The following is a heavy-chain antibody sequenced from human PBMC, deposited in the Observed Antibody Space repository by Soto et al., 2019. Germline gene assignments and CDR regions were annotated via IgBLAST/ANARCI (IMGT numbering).Heavy chain of an antibody. CDR3: ARGAADTTYYDILTGYYRWYFDY. CDR1: GYTFTSYG. D-gene: IGHD3-9*01. V-gene: IGHV1-18*01. J-gene: IGHJ4*02. CDR2: ISAYNGNT. Sequence: QVQLVQSGAEVKKPGASVKVSCKASGYTFTSYGISWVRQAPGQGLEWMGWISAYNGNTNYAQKLQGRVTMTTDTARRKAYMALRSRKSDDTAVYYCARGAADTTYYDILTGYYRWYFDYWGQGALVTVSS.